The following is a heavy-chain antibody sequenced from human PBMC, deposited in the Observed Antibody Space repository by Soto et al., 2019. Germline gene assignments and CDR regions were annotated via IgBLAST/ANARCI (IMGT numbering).Heavy chain of an antibody. CDR3: AKDGRGSSWGGMDV. D-gene: IGHD3-3*01. J-gene: IGHJ6*02. Sequence: QVQLVESGGGVVQPGRSLRLSCAASGFTFSSYGMHWVRQAPGKGLEWVAVISYDGSNKYYADSVKGRFTISRDNSKNTLYLQMNSLRAEDTAVYYCAKDGRGSSWGGMDVWGQGTTVTVSS. V-gene: IGHV3-30*18. CDR1: GFTFSSYG. CDR2: ISYDGSNK.